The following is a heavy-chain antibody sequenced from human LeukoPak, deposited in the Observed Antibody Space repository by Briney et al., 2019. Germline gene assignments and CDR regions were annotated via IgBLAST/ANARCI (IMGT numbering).Heavy chain of an antibody. CDR3: ARGPPRGKYYYMDV. J-gene: IGHJ6*03. CDR2: IGTASDT. CDR1: GVTFSSFD. V-gene: IGHV3-13*01. D-gene: IGHD1-1*01. Sequence: GGSLRLSCAASGVTFSSFDMRWVRQPTGQGLEWVSTIGTASDTSYPGSVEGRFTLSRDNDKNSLYLQMNSLTAGDTAVYYCARGPPRGKYYYMDVWGKGTTVTVSS.